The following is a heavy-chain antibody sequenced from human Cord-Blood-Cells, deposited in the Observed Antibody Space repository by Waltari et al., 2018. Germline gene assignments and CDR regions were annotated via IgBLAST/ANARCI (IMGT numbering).Heavy chain of an antibody. CDR3: ASPSGSYYDAFDI. V-gene: IGHV4-39*01. CDR1: GGSISSSSYY. Sequence: QLQLQESGPGLVKPSETLSLTCTVPGGSISSSSYYWGWIRQPPGKGLEWIGSIYYSGSTYYNPSLKSRVTISVDTSKNQFSLKLSSVTAADTAVYYCASPSGSYYDAFDIWGQGTMVTVSS. D-gene: IGHD1-26*01. J-gene: IGHJ3*02. CDR2: IYYSGST.